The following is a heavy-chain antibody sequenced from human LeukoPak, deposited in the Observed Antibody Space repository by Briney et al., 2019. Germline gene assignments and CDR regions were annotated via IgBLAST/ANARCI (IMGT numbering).Heavy chain of an antibody. CDR2: MNPNSGNT. Sequence: ASVKVSCKVSGYTFTSYDINWVRQATGQGLEWMGWMNPNSGNTGYAQKFQGRVTMTRNTSISTAYMELSSLRSEDTAVYYCARDLAVAGNPYYYGMDVWGQGTTVTVSS. D-gene: IGHD6-19*01. J-gene: IGHJ6*02. CDR3: ARDLAVAGNPYYYGMDV. CDR1: GYTFTSYD. V-gene: IGHV1-8*01.